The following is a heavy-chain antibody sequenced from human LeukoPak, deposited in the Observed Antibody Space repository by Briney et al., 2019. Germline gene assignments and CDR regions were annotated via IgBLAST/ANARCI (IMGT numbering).Heavy chain of an antibody. CDR2: INHSGST. CDR3: ARGNSNSYYYYYMDV. Sequence: SETLSLTCAVYGGSFSGYYWSWIRQPPGKGLEWIGEINHSGSTNYNPSLKSRVTISVDTSKNQFSLKLSSVTAADTAVYYCARGNSNSYYYYYMDVWGKGTTVTVSS. CDR1: GGSFSGYY. V-gene: IGHV4-34*01. D-gene: IGHD4-11*01. J-gene: IGHJ6*03.